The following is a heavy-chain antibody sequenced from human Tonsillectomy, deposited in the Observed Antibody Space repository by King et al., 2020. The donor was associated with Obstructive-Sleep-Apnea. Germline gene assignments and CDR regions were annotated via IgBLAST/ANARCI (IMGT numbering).Heavy chain of an antibody. J-gene: IGHJ3*02. CDR2: VYHSGST. CDR3: AARIAIGAFDI. V-gene: IGHV4-39*07. CDR1: GGSISSSSYY. D-gene: IGHD6-13*01. Sequence: LQLQESGPGLVKPSETLSLTCTVSGGSISSSSYYLGGIPQPPGKGVGWVGSVYHSGSTYYNPFLKSRVTTSVATSKNQFSLKPGSVTAADTAVYYCAARIAIGAFDIWGQGTMVTVSS.